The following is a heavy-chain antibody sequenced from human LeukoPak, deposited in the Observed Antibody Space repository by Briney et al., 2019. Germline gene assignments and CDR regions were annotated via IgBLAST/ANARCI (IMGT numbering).Heavy chain of an antibody. CDR2: ISYDGSNK. Sequence: GGSLRLSCAASGFTFSSYGMHWVRQAQGKGLEWVAVISYDGSNKYYADSVKGRFTISRDNSKNTLYLQMNSLRAEDTAVYYCAKDPSPYGGYFDYWGQGTLVTVSS. J-gene: IGHJ4*02. CDR3: AKDPSPYGGYFDY. V-gene: IGHV3-30*18. D-gene: IGHD3-10*01. CDR1: GFTFSSYG.